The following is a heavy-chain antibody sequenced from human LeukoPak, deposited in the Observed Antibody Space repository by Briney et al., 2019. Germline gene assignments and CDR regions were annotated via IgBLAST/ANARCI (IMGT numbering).Heavy chain of an antibody. CDR1: GYTFTGFY. Sequence: GASVKVSCKASGYTFTGFYIHWVRQAPGQGLEWVGWINPNSGGTNYAQNFQGRVTMTRDTSFSTAYMELSRLRSDDTAVYYCARDRLRLGYERTNWFDPWGQGTLVTVSS. CDR2: INPNSGGT. V-gene: IGHV1-2*02. J-gene: IGHJ5*02. CDR3: ARDRLRLGYERTNWFDP. D-gene: IGHD2-15*01.